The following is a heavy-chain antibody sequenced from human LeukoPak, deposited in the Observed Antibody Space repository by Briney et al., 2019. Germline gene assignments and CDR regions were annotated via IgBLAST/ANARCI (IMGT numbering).Heavy chain of an antibody. CDR1: DGSISSGYYY. V-gene: IGHV4-39*01. CDR2: IYYSGTP. CDR3: ARQPKSCAPGIFITGKACWFDT. Sequence: SETLSLTCSVSDGSISSGYYYWAWIRQPPGKGPEWFGSIYYSGTPYPNPSLKSRVTISVDTSKNQFSLKLSSVTAADTAVYYCARQPKSCAPGIFITGKACWFDTWGQGTLVTVSS. J-gene: IGHJ5*02. D-gene: IGHD3-10*01.